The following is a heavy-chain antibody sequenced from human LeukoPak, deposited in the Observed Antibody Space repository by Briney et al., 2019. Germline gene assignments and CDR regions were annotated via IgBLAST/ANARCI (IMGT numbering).Heavy chain of an antibody. D-gene: IGHD3-22*01. CDR1: GFTLSSYS. CDR3: ARLVVVITGGFDY. Sequence: GGSLRLSCAVSGFTLSSYSMNWVRQAPGKGLEWVSSISSSSSYIYYADSVKGRFTISRDNAKNSLYLQMNSLRAEDTAVYYCARLVVVITGGFDYWGQGTLVTVSS. J-gene: IGHJ4*02. CDR2: ISSSSSYI. V-gene: IGHV3-21*01.